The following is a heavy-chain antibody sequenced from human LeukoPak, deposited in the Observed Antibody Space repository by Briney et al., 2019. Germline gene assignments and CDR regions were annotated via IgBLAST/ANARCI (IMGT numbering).Heavy chain of an antibody. CDR3: AKDSHTAMAQLFDY. CDR1: GFTFSSYG. J-gene: IGHJ4*02. D-gene: IGHD5-18*01. CDR2: IWYDGSNK. Sequence: GRSLRLSCAASGFTFSSYGMHWVRQAPGKGLEWVAVIWYDGSNKYYADSVKGRFTISSDNSKNTLYLQMNSLRAEDTAVYYCAKDSHTAMAQLFDYWGQGTLVTVSS. V-gene: IGHV3-33*06.